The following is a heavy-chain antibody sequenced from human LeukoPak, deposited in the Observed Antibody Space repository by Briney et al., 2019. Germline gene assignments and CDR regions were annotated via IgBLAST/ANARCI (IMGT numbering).Heavy chain of an antibody. Sequence: SVKVSCKASGGTYSSYAISWVRPAPGQGLAWMGRIIPIFGTANYAQKFQGRVTITADKSTSTAYMELSSLRSEDTAVYYCASRTPSGIAVAGSIDYWGQGTLVTVSS. CDR1: GGTYSSYA. J-gene: IGHJ4*02. CDR3: ASRTPSGIAVAGSIDY. V-gene: IGHV1-69*06. CDR2: IIPIFGTA. D-gene: IGHD6-19*01.